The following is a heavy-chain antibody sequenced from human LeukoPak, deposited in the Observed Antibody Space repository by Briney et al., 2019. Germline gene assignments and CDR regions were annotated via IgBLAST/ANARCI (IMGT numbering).Heavy chain of an antibody. Sequence: SETLSLTCTVSGGSISSSSYYWGWIRQPPGKGLEWIGSIYYSGSTYYNPSLKSRVTISVDTSKNQFSLKLSSVTAADTAVYYCASNGAAAVYYYYYGMDVWGQETTVTVSS. CDR2: IYYSGST. J-gene: IGHJ6*02. D-gene: IGHD6-13*01. V-gene: IGHV4-39*07. CDR1: GGSISSSSYY. CDR3: ASNGAAAVYYYYYGMDV.